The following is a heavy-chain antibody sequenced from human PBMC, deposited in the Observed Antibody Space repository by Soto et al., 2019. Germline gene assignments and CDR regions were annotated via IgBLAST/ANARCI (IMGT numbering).Heavy chain of an antibody. CDR2: MSTSGGT. Sequence: GGSLRLSCAASGFTFSTHDMSWVRQAPGKGLEWVSTMSTSGGTYYADSVKGRFTISRDNSKKTLYLQMNSLRAEDTAVYYCAKGLGTGWYFFDYWGQRTLVTVSS. J-gene: IGHJ4*02. CDR3: AKGLGTGWYFFDY. CDR1: GFTFSTHD. V-gene: IGHV3-23*01. D-gene: IGHD6-19*01.